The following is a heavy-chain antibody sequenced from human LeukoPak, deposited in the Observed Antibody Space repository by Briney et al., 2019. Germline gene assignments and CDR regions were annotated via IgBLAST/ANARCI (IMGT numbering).Heavy chain of an antibody. J-gene: IGHJ1*01. CDR3: ARGRDAYYDSSGPIQY. D-gene: IGHD3-22*01. Sequence: SETLSLTCTVSGGSISSYYWSWIRQPPGKGLEWIGYIYYSGSTNYNPSLKSRVTISVDTSKNQFSLKLNSVTAADTAVYYCARGRDAYYDSSGPIQYWGQGTLVTVSS. CDR1: GGSISSYY. V-gene: IGHV4-59*01. CDR2: IYYSGST.